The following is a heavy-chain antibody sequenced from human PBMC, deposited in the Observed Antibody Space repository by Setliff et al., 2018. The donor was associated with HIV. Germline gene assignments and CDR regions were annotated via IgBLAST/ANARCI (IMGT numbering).Heavy chain of an antibody. V-gene: IGHV4-61*09. D-gene: IGHD2-15*01. CDR1: GGSINSGTYY. Sequence: SETLSLTCTVSGGSINSGTYYWSWVRQPAGKGLEWIGHYYITGDTNYNPSLKSRVSISVDTSKNQFSLKLNSVTAADTAVYYCARGCSGGTCTSDAFDIWGQGTMVTVSS. J-gene: IGHJ3*02. CDR3: ARGCSGGTCTSDAFDI. CDR2: YYITGDT.